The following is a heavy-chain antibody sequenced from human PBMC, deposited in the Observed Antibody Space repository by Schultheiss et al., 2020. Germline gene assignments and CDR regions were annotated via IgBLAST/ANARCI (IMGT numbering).Heavy chain of an antibody. CDR3: AKDRSGAFDI. Sequence: SLQISCAASGFTFSSYGMHWVRQAPGKGLEWVAVISYDGSNKYYADSVKGRFTISRDNSKNTLYLQMNSLRAEDTAVYYCAKDRSGAFDIWGQGTMVTGSS. CDR2: ISYDGSNK. CDR1: GFTFSSYG. J-gene: IGHJ3*02. V-gene: IGHV3-30*18.